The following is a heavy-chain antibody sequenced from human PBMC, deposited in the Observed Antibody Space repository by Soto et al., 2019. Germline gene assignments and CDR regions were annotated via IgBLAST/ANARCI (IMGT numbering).Heavy chain of an antibody. V-gene: IGHV4-34*01. J-gene: IGHJ5*02. CDR1: GGSFSGYY. CDR3: ARGRGNWNYFNWFDP. CDR2: INHSGST. Sequence: PSETQSLTCAVYGGSFSGYYWSWIRQPPGKGLEWIGEINHSGSTNYNPSLKSRVTISVDTSKNQFSLKLSSVTAADTAVYYCARGRGNWNYFNWFDPWGQGTLVTVSS. D-gene: IGHD1-7*01.